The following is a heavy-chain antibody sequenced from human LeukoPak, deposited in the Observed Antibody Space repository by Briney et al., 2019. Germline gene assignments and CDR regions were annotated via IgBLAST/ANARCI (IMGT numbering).Heavy chain of an antibody. V-gene: IGHV3-23*01. CDR3: PKGCATTSCYTSEY. J-gene: IGHJ4*02. D-gene: IGHD2-2*02. CDR2: ISGSGDST. Sequence: AGGSLRLSCAASGFTFSSYAMSWVRQAPGRGLEWVSTISGSGDSTYHADSVKGRFTISRDNSKNTLYLQMNSLRPEDTAVYYCPKGCATTSCYTSEYWGQGTLVTVSS. CDR1: GFTFSSYA.